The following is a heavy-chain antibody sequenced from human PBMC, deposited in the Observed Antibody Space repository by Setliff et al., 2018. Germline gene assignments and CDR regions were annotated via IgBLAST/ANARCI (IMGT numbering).Heavy chain of an antibody. CDR1: GGTFSSYA. CDR2: IIPIFGTA. J-gene: IGHJ4*02. D-gene: IGHD1-26*01. CDR3: ARHSGRYYVPGTFDS. Sequence: SVKVSCKASGGTFSSYAISWVRQAPGQGLEWMGGIIPIFGTANYAQNFHDRLRITADESTSTAYMELSSLRSDDTAIYFCARHSGRYYVPGTFDSWGQGTLVTVSS. V-gene: IGHV1-69*13.